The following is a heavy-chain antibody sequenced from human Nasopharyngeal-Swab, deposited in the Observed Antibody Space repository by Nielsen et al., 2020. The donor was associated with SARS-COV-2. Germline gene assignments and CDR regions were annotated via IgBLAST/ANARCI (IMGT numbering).Heavy chain of an antibody. D-gene: IGHD3-10*01. CDR1: GYSFTSYW. CDR3: ARHLVMTVYGSGSYYYYYGMDV. Sequence: GESLKISCKGSGYSFTSYWIGWVRQMPGKGLEWTGIIYPGDSDTRYSPSFQGQVTISADKSISTAYLQWSSLKASDTAMYYCARHLVMTVYGSGSYYYYYGMDVWGQGTTVTVSS. CDR2: IYPGDSDT. V-gene: IGHV5-51*01. J-gene: IGHJ6*02.